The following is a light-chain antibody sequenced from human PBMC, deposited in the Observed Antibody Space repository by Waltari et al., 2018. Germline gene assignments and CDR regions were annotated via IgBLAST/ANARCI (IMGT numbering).Light chain of an antibody. V-gene: IGKV2-28*01. Sequence: DIVMTQSPLPLAVSPGEPASISCRSSQSLLHRKGYNYLDWYLQKPGQSPQLLIYLGSSRASGVPDRFSGSGSGTDFTLKISRVEAEDVGVYYCMQAQQTHTFGQGTKLEIK. CDR2: LGS. CDR1: QSLLHRKGYNY. CDR3: MQAQQTHT. J-gene: IGKJ2*01.